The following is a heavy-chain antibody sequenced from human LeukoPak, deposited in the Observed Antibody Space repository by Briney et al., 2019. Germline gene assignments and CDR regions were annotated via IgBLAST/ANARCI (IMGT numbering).Heavy chain of an antibody. Sequence: SETLSLTCTVSGGSISSHYWSWIRQPPGKGLEWIGYIYYSGSTNYNPSLKSRVTISVDTSKNQFSLKLNSVTAADTAVYYCARRGNLWARWGQGTLVTVSS. CDR1: GGSISSHY. CDR3: ARRGNLWAR. V-gene: IGHV4-59*08. CDR2: IYYSGST. D-gene: IGHD2/OR15-2a*01. J-gene: IGHJ4*02.